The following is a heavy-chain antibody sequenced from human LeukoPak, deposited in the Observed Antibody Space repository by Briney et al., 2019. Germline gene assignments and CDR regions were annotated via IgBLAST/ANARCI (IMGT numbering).Heavy chain of an antibody. CDR3: ARATPLIAAAGTGGY. J-gene: IGHJ4*02. CDR1: GFTFSSYG. Sequence: GGSLRLSCAASGFTFSSYGMHWVRQAPGKGLEWVAVISYDGSNKYYADSVMGRFTISRDNSKNTLYLQMNSLRAEDTAVYYCARATPLIAAAGTGGYWGQGTLVTVSS. CDR2: ISYDGSNK. V-gene: IGHV3-30*03. D-gene: IGHD6-13*01.